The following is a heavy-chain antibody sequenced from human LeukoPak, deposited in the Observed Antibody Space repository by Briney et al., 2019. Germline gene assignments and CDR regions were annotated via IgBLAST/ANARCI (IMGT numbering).Heavy chain of an antibody. CDR1: GFTVSSNH. CDR3: ARAYCSGGSCYSDFDH. D-gene: IGHD2-15*01. V-gene: IGHV3-66*02. J-gene: IGHJ4*02. CDR2: IYDAGNT. Sequence: GGSLRLSCAASGFTVSSNHMHWVRQAPEKGLEWVSIIYDAGNTHFADSVKGRFTVSRDNSNNTVYLQMSSLRPEDTAVYYCARAYCSGGSCYSDFDHWGQGTLVTVSS.